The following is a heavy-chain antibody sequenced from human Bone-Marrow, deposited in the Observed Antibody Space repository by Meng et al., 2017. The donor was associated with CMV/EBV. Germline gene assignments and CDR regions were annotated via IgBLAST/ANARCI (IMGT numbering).Heavy chain of an antibody. CDR1: GFTVSSNY. D-gene: IGHD6-6*01. J-gene: IGHJ6*02. V-gene: IGHV3-7*01. Sequence: GESLKISCAASGFTVSSNYMSWVRQAPGKGLEWVANIKQDGSEKYYVDSVKGRFTISRDNAKNPLYLQMNSLRAEDTAVYYCARGGERSSYHYYYYGMDVWGQGTTVTVSS. CDR2: IKQDGSEK. CDR3: ARGGERSSYHYYYYGMDV.